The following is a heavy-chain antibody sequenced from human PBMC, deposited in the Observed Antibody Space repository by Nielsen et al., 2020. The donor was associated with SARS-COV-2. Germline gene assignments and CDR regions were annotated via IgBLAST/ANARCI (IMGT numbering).Heavy chain of an antibody. Sequence: GESLKISCAASGFTVSSNYMSWVRQAPGKGLEWFSVIYSGGSTYYADSVKGRFTISRDNSKNTLYLQMNSLRAEDTAVYYCARDGGYCSGGSCLPANWGQGTLVTVSS. CDR2: IYSGGST. J-gene: IGHJ4*02. D-gene: IGHD2-15*01. V-gene: IGHV3-53*01. CDR1: GFTVSSNY. CDR3: ARDGGYCSGGSCLPAN.